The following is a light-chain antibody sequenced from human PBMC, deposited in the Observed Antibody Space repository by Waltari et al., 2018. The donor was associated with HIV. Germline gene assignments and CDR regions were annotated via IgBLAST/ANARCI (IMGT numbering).Light chain of an antibody. J-gene: IGLJ3*02. CDR1: TGSVLSRNS. CDR3: VIYYGGSWV. Sequence: QTVVTQEPSLTVSPGGTVTLPCASSTGSVLSRNSPSWFQHKPGQAPRALIYNTNIRHSWTPARFSGSLPGGKAALTLSGVQPEDEADYYCVIYYGGSWVFGGGTKLTVL. V-gene: IGLV7-43*01. CDR2: NTN.